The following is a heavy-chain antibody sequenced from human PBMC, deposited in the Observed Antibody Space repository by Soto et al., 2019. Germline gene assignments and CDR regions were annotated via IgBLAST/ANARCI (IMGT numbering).Heavy chain of an antibody. D-gene: IGHD4-4*01. J-gene: IGHJ4*02. CDR3: AKVTRREGY. CDR1: GFTFSSYA. V-gene: IGHV3-23*01. CDR2: ISGSRGST. Sequence: EVQLLESGGGLVQPGGSLRLSCAASGFTFSSYAMSWVRQAPVKGVECVSAISGSRGSTYYAESVKGRFTISRDNSKNTLYLLINSLRAEDMAVYYCAKVTRREGYWGQGTLVTLSS.